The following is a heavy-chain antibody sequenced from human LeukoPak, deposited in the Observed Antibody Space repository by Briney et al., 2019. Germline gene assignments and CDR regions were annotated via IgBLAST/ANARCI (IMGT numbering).Heavy chain of an antibody. CDR1: GFTFGSYA. CDR2: IWYDGSNK. V-gene: IGHV3-33*08. J-gene: IGHJ4*02. Sequence: GGSLRLSCAASGFTFGSYAMHWVRQAPGKGLEWVAVIWYDGSNKYYADSVKGRFTISRDNSKNTLYLQMNSLRAEDTAVYYCARTYYYDSSGYLGAVDYWGQGTLVTVSS. D-gene: IGHD3-22*01. CDR3: ARTYYYDSSGYLGAVDY.